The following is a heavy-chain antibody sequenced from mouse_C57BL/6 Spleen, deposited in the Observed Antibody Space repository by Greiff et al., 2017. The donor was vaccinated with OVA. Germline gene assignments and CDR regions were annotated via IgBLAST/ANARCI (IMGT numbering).Heavy chain of an antibody. V-gene: IGHV1-50*01. CDR2: IDPSDSYT. CDR1: GYTFTSYW. Sequence: QVQLQQPGAELVKPGASVKLSCKASGYTFTSYWMQWVKQRPGQGLEWIGEIDPSDSYTNYNQKFKGKATLTVDTSSSTAYMQLSSLTSEDSAVYYCARSSELLRFYAMDDWGQGTSVTVSS. J-gene: IGHJ4*01. D-gene: IGHD1-1*01. CDR3: ARSSELLRFYAMDD.